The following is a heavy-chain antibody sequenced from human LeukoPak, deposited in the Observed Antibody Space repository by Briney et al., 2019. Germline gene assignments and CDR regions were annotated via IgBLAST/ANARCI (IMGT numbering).Heavy chain of an antibody. CDR2: ISSSGTII. Sequence: TGGSLRHSCTASGFTFSSYEMHGVRQAPGKGLEWVSHISSSGTIIYYADSVKGRFTISRDNAKKSLYLQMNSMRAEDTAVYDCARAMTSWGQGTLVTVSS. D-gene: IGHD4-11*01. CDR1: GFTFSSYE. J-gene: IGHJ4*02. V-gene: IGHV3-48*03. CDR3: ARAMTS.